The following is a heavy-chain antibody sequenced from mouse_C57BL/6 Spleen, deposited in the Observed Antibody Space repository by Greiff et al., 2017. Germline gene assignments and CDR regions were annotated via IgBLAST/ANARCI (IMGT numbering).Heavy chain of an antibody. J-gene: IGHJ3*01. CDR1: GFTFSDYY. V-gene: IGHV5-16*01. CDR2: INYDGTST. D-gene: IGHD1-1*01. Sequence: DVMLVESEGGLVEPGSSMKLSCTASGFTFSDYYMAWVRQVPEKGLEWVANINYDGTSTFYLDSLKSRFIISRDNAKNILYLQMSSLKSEDTATYYCARDGYGSSFAYWGQGTLVTVSA. CDR3: ARDGYGSSFAY.